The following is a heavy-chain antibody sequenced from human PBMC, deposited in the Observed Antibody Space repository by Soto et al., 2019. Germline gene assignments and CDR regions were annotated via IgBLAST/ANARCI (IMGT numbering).Heavy chain of an antibody. CDR2: VYAAGTS. D-gene: IGHD4-17*01. V-gene: IGHV4-4*07. CDR1: GGSMSKFY. CDR3: VRDGSKTLRDCFDP. Sequence: QVQVQESGPGLVKPSETLSLTCSVSGGSMSKFYWSWIRKTAGKGLEWMGRVYAAGTSDYNPSLRSRIAMSVDISKKTFSLRPRSVTAADTGVYYCVRDGSKTLRDCFDPWGQGILVTVSS. J-gene: IGHJ5*02.